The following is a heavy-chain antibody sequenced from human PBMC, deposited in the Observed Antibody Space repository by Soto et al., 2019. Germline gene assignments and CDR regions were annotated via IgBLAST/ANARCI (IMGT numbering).Heavy chain of an antibody. Sequence: EVQLVESGGGLVQPGGSLRLSCAASGFTFSDYYMDWVRQAPGKGLEWVGRVRQKVNSYTTEYAASVKGRFTISRDDSKNSVYLQMSRLKTADTAVYYCVRVRGGGTFHFDYWGQGQLVNVPS. V-gene: IGHV3-72*01. CDR3: VRVRGGGTFHFDY. J-gene: IGHJ4*02. CDR2: VRQKVNSYTT. D-gene: IGHD3-10*01. CDR1: GFTFSDYY.